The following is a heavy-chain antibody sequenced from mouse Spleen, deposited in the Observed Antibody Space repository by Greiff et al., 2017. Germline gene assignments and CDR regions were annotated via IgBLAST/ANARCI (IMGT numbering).Heavy chain of an antibody. Sequence: QVQLKQSGPELVKPGASVKISCKASGYAFSSSWMNWVKQRPGKGLEWIGRIYPGDGDTNYNGKFKGKATLTADKSSSTAYMQLSSLTSEDSAVYFCAREGAYYYGSSYGYWYFDVWGAGTTVTVSS. V-gene: IGHV1-82*01. CDR1: GYAFSSSW. CDR2: IYPGDGDT. D-gene: IGHD1-1*01. CDR3: AREGAYYYGSSYGYWYFDV. J-gene: IGHJ1*01.